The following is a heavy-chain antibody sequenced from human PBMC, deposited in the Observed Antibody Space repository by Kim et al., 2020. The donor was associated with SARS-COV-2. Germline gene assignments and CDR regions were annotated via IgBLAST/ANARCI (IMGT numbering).Heavy chain of an antibody. J-gene: IGHJ4*02. V-gene: IGHV4-31*03. CDR1: GGSISSGGYY. CDR3: ARAGSVVVPAATGFDY. D-gene: IGHD2-2*01. CDR2: IYYSGST. Sequence: SETLSLTCTVSGGSISSGGYYWSWIRQHPGKGLEWIGYIYYSGSTYYNPSLKSRVTISVDTSKNQFSLKLSSVTAADTAVYYCARAGSVVVPAATGFDYWGQGTLVTVSS.